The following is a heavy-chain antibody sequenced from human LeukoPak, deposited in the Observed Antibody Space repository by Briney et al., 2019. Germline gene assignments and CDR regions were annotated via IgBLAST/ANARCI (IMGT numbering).Heavy chain of an antibody. CDR3: ARHLANWFDP. CDR2: IYYSGST. J-gene: IGHJ5*02. CDR1: GGSISSRSYY. V-gene: IGHV4-39*01. Sequence: PSETLSLTCTVSGGSISSRSYYWGWLRQPPGKGLEWIGSIYYSGSTYYNPSLKSRVTIFVDTSTNQFSLKESSVTAADTAVYYCARHLANWFDPWGQGTLVTVSS.